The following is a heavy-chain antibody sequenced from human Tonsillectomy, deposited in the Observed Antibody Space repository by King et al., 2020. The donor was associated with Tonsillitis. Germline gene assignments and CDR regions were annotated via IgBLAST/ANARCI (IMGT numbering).Heavy chain of an antibody. CDR3: ARDLSASNTFDY. CDR2: INPNSGGT. CDR1: GYTFTDYY. V-gene: IGHV1-2*04. D-gene: IGHD3-16*02. Sequence: QVQLVESGAEVQKPGASVKVSCKTSGYTFTDYYIHWVRQAPGQGLEWMGWINPNSGGTKFAQKFQGWVTMTRDTSITTVYMELSRLGSDDTAVYYCARDLSASNTFDYWGQGTLVTVSS. J-gene: IGHJ4*02.